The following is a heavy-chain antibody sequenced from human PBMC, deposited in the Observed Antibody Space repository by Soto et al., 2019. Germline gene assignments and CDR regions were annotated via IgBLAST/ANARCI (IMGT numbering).Heavy chain of an antibody. CDR2: ISSSGSTI. CDR3: ARDSPVAVVGSIDY. Sequence: PGGSLRLSCAASGFTFSSYEMNWVRQAPGKGLEWVSYISSSGSTIYYADSVQGRFTISRDNAKNSLYLQMNSLRAEDTAVYYCARDSPVAVVGSIDYWGQGTLVTVSS. V-gene: IGHV3-48*03. D-gene: IGHD6-19*01. J-gene: IGHJ4*02. CDR1: GFTFSSYE.